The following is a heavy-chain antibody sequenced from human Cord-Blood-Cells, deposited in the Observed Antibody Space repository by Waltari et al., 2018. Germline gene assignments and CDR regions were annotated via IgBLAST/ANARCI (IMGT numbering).Heavy chain of an antibody. CDR3: ASEFTGDWGYFDL. V-gene: IGHV6-1*01. Sequence: QVQLQQSGPGLVEPSQTLSLTCAIPGDSVSSNSAAWNRITQSPSRGLEWLGRTYYRSKWYNDYAVSVKSRITINPDTSKNQFSLQLNSVTPEDTAVYYCASEFTGDWGYFDLWGRGTLVTVSS. CDR2: TYYRSKWYN. J-gene: IGHJ2*01. D-gene: IGHD7-27*01. CDR1: GDSVSSNSAA.